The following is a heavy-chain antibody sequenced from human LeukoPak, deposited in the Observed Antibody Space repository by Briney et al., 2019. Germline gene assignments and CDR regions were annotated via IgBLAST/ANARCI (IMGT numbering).Heavy chain of an antibody. CDR2: TSSDGNIK. CDR3: ERDPVPATARHFDC. J-gene: IGHJ4*02. Sequence: AGGSLRLSCAASGFTFSSYAMHGVRQAPGKGLEWVAVTSSDGNIKYYADSVKGRFTISRDNSKNTLYLQMNSLRGEDTGVYYCERDPVPATARHFDCWGQGTLVTVSS. CDR1: GFTFSSYA. D-gene: IGHD1-1*01. V-gene: IGHV3-30-3*01.